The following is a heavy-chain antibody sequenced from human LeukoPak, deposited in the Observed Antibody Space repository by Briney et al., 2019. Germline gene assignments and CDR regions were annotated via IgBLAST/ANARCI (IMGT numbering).Heavy chain of an antibody. Sequence: GRSLRLSCAASGFTFSSYGMHWVRQAPGKGLEWVAVIWYDGSNKYYVDSVKGRFTISRDNSKNTLYLQMNSLRAEDTAVYYCARGDGQIWFGELLAPSGWYFDLWGRGTLVTVSS. CDR3: ARGDGQIWFGELLAPSGWYFDL. D-gene: IGHD3-10*01. J-gene: IGHJ2*01. V-gene: IGHV3-33*01. CDR1: GFTFSSYG. CDR2: IWYDGSNK.